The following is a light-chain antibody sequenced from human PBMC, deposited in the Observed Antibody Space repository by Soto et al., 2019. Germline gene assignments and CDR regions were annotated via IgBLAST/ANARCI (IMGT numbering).Light chain of an antibody. CDR2: DTF. Sequence: EVVLTQSPVTLPLSPGDRATLSCRASQSISSSYLAWYQQKPGQAPRLLIYDTFNRATGIPDRFSGDGTGTDFTLTINRLEPEDFAVYFCQQCGLSPRTFGQGTKVEV. CDR3: QQCGLSPRT. V-gene: IGKV3-20*01. CDR1: QSISSSY. J-gene: IGKJ1*01.